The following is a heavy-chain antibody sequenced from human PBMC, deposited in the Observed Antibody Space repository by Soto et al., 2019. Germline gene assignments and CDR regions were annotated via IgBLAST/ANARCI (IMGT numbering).Heavy chain of an antibody. J-gene: IGHJ4*02. Sequence: SETLSLTCAVYGGSFSGYYWTWVRQPPGKGLEWIGEIYHSGSTNYNPSLKSRVTISVDKSKNQFSLKLSSVTAADTAVYYCARIAVAGTRFDYWGQGTLVTVSS. CDR1: GGSFSGYY. CDR3: ARIAVAGTRFDY. D-gene: IGHD6-13*01. V-gene: IGHV4-34*01. CDR2: IYHSGST.